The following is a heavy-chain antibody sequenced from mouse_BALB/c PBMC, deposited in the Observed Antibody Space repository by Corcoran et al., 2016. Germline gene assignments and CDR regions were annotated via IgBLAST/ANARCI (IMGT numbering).Heavy chain of an antibody. CDR3: ASTTGFDY. V-gene: IGHV14-3*02. CDR1: GFNIKDTY. J-gene: IGHJ2*01. Sequence: EVQLQQSGAELVKPGASVKSSCTASGFNIKDTYMHWVKQRPEEGLEWIGRIDPANGNTKYDPKFQGKATITADTSSNTAYLQLSSLTSEDTAVYYCASTTGFDYWGQGTTLTVSS. CDR2: IDPANGNT. D-gene: IGHD1-1*01.